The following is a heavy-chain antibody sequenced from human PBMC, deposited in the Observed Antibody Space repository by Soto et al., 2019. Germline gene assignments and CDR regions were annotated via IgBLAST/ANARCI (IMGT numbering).Heavy chain of an antibody. CDR1: GGSISSYY. J-gene: IGHJ4*02. Sequence: PSETLSLTCTVSGGSISSYYWSWIRQPPGKGLEWIGYIYYSGSTNYNPSLKRRVTISVDTSKNQFSLKLSSVTAADTAVYYCARESSPTSKMSRGFNYWGQGTQVTFSS. CDR3: ARESSPTSKMSRGFNY. CDR2: IYYSGST. V-gene: IGHV4-59*01.